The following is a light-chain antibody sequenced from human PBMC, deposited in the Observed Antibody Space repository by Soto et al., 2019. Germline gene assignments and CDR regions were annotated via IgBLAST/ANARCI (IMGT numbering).Light chain of an antibody. J-gene: IGLJ3*02. CDR1: SSNIGTNV. Sequence: QSVLTQPPSASGTPGQRVTMSCSGSSSNIGTNVVFWYQQLPGTAPKLLIYRNNQRPSGVPDRLSGSKTGTSVSLAISGLRSDDEADYYCAAWDGSLSAWVFGGGTKLTVL. CDR3: AAWDGSLSAWV. CDR2: RNN. V-gene: IGLV1-47*01.